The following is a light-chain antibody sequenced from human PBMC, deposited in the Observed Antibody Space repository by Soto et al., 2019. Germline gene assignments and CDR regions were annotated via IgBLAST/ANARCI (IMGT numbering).Light chain of an antibody. CDR3: SSYRSRSPCV. V-gene: IGLV2-14*01. CDR2: EVS. J-gene: IGLJ1*01. Sequence: PASVSGSPGQSITISCTGTSSDVGVYNYVSWYQQHPGKAPKLMIYEVSNRPSGVSNRFSGSKSGNTASLTISGLQAEDEADYYCSSYRSRSPCVFGTGTKVTVL. CDR1: SSDVGVYNY.